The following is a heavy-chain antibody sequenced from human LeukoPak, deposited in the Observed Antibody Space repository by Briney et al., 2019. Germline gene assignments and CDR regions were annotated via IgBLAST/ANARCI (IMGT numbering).Heavy chain of an antibody. Sequence: GRSLRLSCAGSGFTFDDYAMHWVRQAPGKGLEWVSGISWNSASIGYADSVKGRFTVSRDNAENSLYLQMNSLRAEDTAVYYCARGTRDGYNYFWFDPWGQGTLVTVSS. V-gene: IGHV3-9*01. CDR1: GFTFDDYA. CDR3: ARGTRDGYNYFWFDP. D-gene: IGHD5-24*01. CDR2: ISWNSASI. J-gene: IGHJ5*02.